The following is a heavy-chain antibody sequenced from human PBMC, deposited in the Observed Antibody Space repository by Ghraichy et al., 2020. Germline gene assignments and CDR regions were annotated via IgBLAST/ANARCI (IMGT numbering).Heavy chain of an antibody. J-gene: IGHJ4*02. V-gene: IGHV3-53*01. CDR2: IYSGGST. D-gene: IGHD6-19*01. CDR1: GFTVSSNY. Sequence: LSLTCAASGFTVSSNYMSWVRQAPGKGLEWVSVIYSGGSTYYADSVKGRFTISRDNSKNTLYLQMNSLRAEDTAVYYCARSIAVAGTLKGGFDYWGQGTLVTVSS. CDR3: ARSIAVAGTLKGGFDY.